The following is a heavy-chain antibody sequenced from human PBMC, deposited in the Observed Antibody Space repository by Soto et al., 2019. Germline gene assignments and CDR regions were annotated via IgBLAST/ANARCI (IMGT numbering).Heavy chain of an antibody. CDR3: ARSPNYYYYGFDV. CDR2: IYYSGST. V-gene: IGHV4-61*08. J-gene: IGHJ6*02. D-gene: IGHD3-10*01. CDR1: GGSVSSGDYF. Sequence: SXTLSLTCTVSGGSVSSGDYFWSWLRQSPGKRLEWIAYIYYSGSTNYNPSLKSRATISVDTSKSQVSLTLTSVTAADAALYYCARSPNYYYYGFDVWGQGTAVTVSS.